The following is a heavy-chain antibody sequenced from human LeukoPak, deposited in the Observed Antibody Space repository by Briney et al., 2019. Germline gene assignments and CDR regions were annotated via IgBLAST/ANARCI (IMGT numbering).Heavy chain of an antibody. D-gene: IGHD3-22*01. V-gene: IGHV4-61*01. J-gene: IGHJ4*02. Sequence: PSETLSLTCTVSGGSISSSSYYWSWIRQPPGKGLEWIGYIYYSGSTNYNPSLKSRVTISVDTSNNQFSLKLSSVTAADTAVYYCARDSSGYRRGSFDYWGQGTLVTVSS. CDR2: IYYSGST. CDR1: GGSISSSSYY. CDR3: ARDSSGYRRGSFDY.